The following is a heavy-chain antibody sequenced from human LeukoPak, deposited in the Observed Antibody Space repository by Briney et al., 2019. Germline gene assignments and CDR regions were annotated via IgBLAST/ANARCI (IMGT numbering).Heavy chain of an antibody. V-gene: IGHV4-34*01. J-gene: IGHJ3*02. CDR1: GGSLSGYS. CDR3: ARTQHSSSWSAFDI. CDR2: INHSGSS. Sequence: SETLSLTCAVYGGSLSGYSWSWIRQPPGKGLEWIGEINHSGSSNYSPSLKGRVTMSKDTSKKQFSLKLRSLTAADTAMYYCARTQHSSSWSAFDIWGQGTMVSVSS. D-gene: IGHD6-13*01.